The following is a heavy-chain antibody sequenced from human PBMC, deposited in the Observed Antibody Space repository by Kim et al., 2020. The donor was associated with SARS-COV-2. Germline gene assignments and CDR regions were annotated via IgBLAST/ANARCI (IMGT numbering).Heavy chain of an antibody. J-gene: IGHJ4*02. CDR3: ARLRYFDHVDY. Sequence: GESLKISCKGSGYSFTSYWISWVRQMPGKGLEWMGRIIPTDSYTKYSPSFQGHVTISADKSVSTAYLQWNSLKASDTAMYYCARLRYFDHVDYWGQGTLVTVSS. D-gene: IGHD3-9*01. V-gene: IGHV5-10-1*01. CDR1: GYSFTSYW. CDR2: IIPTDSYT.